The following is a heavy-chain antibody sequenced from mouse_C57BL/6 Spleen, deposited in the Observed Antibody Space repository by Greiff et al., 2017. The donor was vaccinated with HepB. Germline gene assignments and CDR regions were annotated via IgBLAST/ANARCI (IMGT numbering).Heavy chain of an antibody. CDR2: IDPNSGGT. CDR3: AKGTTVVAPGAMDY. J-gene: IGHJ4*01. V-gene: IGHV1-72*01. Sequence: QVQLKQPGAELVKPGASVKLSCKASGYTFTSYWMHWVKQRPGRGLEWIGRIDPNSGGTKYNEKFKSKATLTVDKPSSTAYMQLSSLTSEDSAVYYCAKGTTVVAPGAMDYWGQGTSVTVSS. D-gene: IGHD1-1*01. CDR1: GYTFTSYW.